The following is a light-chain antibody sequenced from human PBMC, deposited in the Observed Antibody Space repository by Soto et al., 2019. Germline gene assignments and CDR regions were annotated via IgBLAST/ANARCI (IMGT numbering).Light chain of an antibody. CDR3: QQYYSTPRT. Sequence: DIVMTQSPDSLAVSLGERATINCRSSQSVLYSSNSKNYLAWYQQKPGQPPRLLISWASTRESRVPDRFSGSGSGTDFTLAISSLQAEDVAVYYCQQYYSTPRTFGQGTKVEIK. CDR1: QSVLYSSNSKNY. J-gene: IGKJ1*01. CDR2: WAS. V-gene: IGKV4-1*01.